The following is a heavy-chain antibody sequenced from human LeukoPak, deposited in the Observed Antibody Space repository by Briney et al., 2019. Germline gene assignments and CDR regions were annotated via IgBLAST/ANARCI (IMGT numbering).Heavy chain of an antibody. J-gene: IGHJ4*02. Sequence: GGSLRLSCAASGFTFSSYGMHWVRQAPGKGLEWVAFIRYDGSNKYYADSVKGRFTISRDNSKNTLYLQMNSLRAEDTAVYYCAKDLAYDYVWGGYRPNPAYWGQGTLVTVSS. D-gene: IGHD3-16*02. CDR1: GFTFSSYG. V-gene: IGHV3-30*02. CDR3: AKDLAYDYVWGGYRPNPAY. CDR2: IRYDGSNK.